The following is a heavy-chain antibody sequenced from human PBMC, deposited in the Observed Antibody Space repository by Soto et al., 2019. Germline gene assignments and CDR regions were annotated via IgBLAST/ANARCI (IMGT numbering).Heavy chain of an antibody. J-gene: IGHJ4*02. Sequence: EVQLVESGGGLVQPGGSLRLSCAACGFTLSNYAMHWVRQAPGKGLDYVSAISSNGGSTYYANSVKGRFTISRDNSKNTLYLQMGSLRAEDMAVYYCARARGADYDYWGQGTLVTVSS. V-gene: IGHV3-64*01. CDR2: ISSNGGST. D-gene: IGHD1-26*01. CDR1: GFTLSNYA. CDR3: ARARGADYDY.